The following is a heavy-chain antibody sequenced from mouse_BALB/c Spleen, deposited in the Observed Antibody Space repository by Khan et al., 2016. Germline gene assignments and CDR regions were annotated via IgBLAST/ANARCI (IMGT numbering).Heavy chain of an antibody. D-gene: IGHD2-3*01. Sequence: QVRLQQSGAELMKPGASVKISCKATGYTFSSYWIAWVKQRPGHGLEWIGEILPGSDSTKYNEKFKGKATFTADTSSNTAYMQLSSLTSEDSAVYYCASRGDGYYRYFDVWGAGTTVTVSS. CDR3: ASRGDGYYRYFDV. CDR1: GYTFSSYW. CDR2: ILPGSDST. J-gene: IGHJ1*01. V-gene: IGHV1-9*01.